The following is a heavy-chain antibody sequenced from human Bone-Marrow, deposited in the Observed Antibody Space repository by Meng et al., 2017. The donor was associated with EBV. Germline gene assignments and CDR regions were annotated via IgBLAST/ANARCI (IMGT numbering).Heavy chain of an antibody. CDR1: GFIFSDSY. CDR3: ARGSGRWTFDY. Sequence: VQLVQYGGDLVRHGGSLRLSCAASGFIFSDSYMAWIRQTPGKGLEWISYISNSGTTIKYADSVKGRFTISRDNAKNSLYLQMNSLRADDTAVYFCARGSGRWTFDYWGQGTLVTVSS. J-gene: IGHJ4*02. V-gene: IGHV3-11*01. CDR2: ISNSGTTI. D-gene: IGHD1-26*01.